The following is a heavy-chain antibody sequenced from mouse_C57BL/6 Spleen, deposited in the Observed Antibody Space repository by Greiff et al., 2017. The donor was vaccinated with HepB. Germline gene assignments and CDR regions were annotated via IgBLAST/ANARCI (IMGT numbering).Heavy chain of an antibody. CDR1: GYTFTDYY. V-gene: IGHV1-19*01. Sequence: VQLKQSGPVLVKPGASVKMSCKASGYTFTDYYMNWVKQSHGKSLEWIGVINPYNGGTSYNQKFKGKATLTVDKSSSTAYMELNSLTSEDSAVYYCARGDYGSSSGFAYWGQGTLVTVSA. D-gene: IGHD1-1*01. CDR2: INPYNGGT. J-gene: IGHJ3*01. CDR3: ARGDYGSSSGFAY.